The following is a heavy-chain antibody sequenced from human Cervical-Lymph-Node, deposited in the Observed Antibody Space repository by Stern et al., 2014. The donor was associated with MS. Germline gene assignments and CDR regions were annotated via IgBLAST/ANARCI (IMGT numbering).Heavy chain of an antibody. V-gene: IGHV1-18*01. Sequence: QMQLVQSGAEVKKPGASVKVSCKASGHTTTSYGISWVRQAPGQGLEWMGWISAHNGKTNYVQTLQGRAAMTTDTSTSTAYMELRSLRSDDTAVYYCATFIATAGTFTYWGQGPLVTVSS. D-gene: IGHD6-25*01. CDR2: ISAHNGKT. CDR3: ATFIATAGTFTY. J-gene: IGHJ4*02. CDR1: GHTTTSYG.